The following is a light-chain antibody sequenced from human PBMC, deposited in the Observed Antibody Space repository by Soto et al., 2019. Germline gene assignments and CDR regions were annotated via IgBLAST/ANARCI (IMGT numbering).Light chain of an antibody. V-gene: IGKV3-20*01. Sequence: EIVLTQSACKLSLAPGERGTLSCRASQSVSSNYLAWSQQKPGQAPRLLIYGASSRATGIPDRFSGSGSGTEFTLTISSRQPDDFTTYYCQQYNFYPWTFGQGTKVDI. CDR3: QQYNFYPWT. CDR1: QSVSSNY. J-gene: IGKJ1*01. CDR2: GAS.